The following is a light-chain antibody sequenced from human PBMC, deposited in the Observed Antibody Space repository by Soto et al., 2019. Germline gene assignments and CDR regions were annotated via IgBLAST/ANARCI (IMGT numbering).Light chain of an antibody. CDR2: NAS. V-gene: IGKV3-11*01. CDR1: ESVSNS. CDR3: QQYGNSPPIT. Sequence: ETVLTQSPATLSLSPGERATLSCRASESVSNSLAWYQHKPGQAPRLLIYNASNRATGIPARFSGSGSGTDFTLTISRLEPEDFAVYYCQQYGNSPPITFGGGTKVEIK. J-gene: IGKJ4*01.